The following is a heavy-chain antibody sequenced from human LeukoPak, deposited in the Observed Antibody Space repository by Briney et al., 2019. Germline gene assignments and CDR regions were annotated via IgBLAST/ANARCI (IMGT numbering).Heavy chain of an antibody. V-gene: IGHV4-38-2*02. CDR2: IYHSGST. J-gene: IGHJ4*02. CDR3: AGLLVPAAIATESGFDY. CDR1: GYSISSGYY. D-gene: IGHD2-2*02. Sequence: SETLSLTCTVSGYSISSGYYWGWIRQPPGKGLEWIGSIYHSGSTYYNPSLKSRVTISVDTSKNQFSLKLSSVTAADTAVHYCAGLLVPAAIATESGFDYWGQGTLVTVSS.